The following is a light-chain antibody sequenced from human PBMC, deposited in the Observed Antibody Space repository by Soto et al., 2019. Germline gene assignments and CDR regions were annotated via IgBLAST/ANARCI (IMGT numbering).Light chain of an antibody. J-gene: IGKJ1*01. V-gene: IGKV3-15*01. CDR1: QSISSN. Sequence: EIVMTQSPATLSVSPGERATLSCRASQSISSNLAWYQQKPGQAPRLLIYGASTRATGIPARFSGSGSGTEFTLTISILQSEEFALYYCQQYNNWPPWTFGQGTKVEIK. CDR2: GAS. CDR3: QQYNNWPPWT.